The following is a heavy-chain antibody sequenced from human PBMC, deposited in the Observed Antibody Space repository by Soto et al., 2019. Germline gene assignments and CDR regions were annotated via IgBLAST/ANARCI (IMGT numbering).Heavy chain of an antibody. D-gene: IGHD2-2*02. Sequence: SETLSLTCTVSGGSISSGGYYWSWIRQHPGKGLEWIGYIYYSGSTYYNPSLKSRVTISVDTSKNQFSLKLSSVTAADTAVYYCARVPLGCSSTSCYSRFDPWGQGTLVTVSS. CDR3: ARVPLGCSSTSCYSRFDP. V-gene: IGHV4-31*03. CDR2: IYYSGST. J-gene: IGHJ5*02. CDR1: GGSISSGGYY.